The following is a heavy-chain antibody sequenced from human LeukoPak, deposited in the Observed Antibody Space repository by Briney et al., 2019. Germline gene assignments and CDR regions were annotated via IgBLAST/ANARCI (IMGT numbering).Heavy chain of an antibody. V-gene: IGHV4-61*02. Sequence: SETLSLTCAVSGGSISSGGYSWSWIRQPAGKGLEWIGRIYTSGSTNYNPSLKSRVTMSVDTSKNQFSLKLSSVTAADTAVYYCARTPKYYYGSGSSPLKDWGQGTLVTVSS. CDR3: ARTPKYYYGSGSSPLKD. D-gene: IGHD3-10*01. CDR2: IYTSGST. CDR1: GGSISSGGYS. J-gene: IGHJ4*02.